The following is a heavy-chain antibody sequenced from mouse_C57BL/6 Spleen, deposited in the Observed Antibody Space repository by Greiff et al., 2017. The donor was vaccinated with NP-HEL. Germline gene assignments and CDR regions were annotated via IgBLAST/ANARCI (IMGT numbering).Heavy chain of an antibody. V-gene: IGHV1-15*01. Sequence: VQLQQSGAELVRPGASVTLSCKASGYTFTDYEMHWVKQTPVHGLEWIGAIDPETGGTAYNQKFKSKATLTVDTSSSTAYMQLSSLTSEDSAVYYCARDYYGSSSFAYWGQGTLVTVSA. J-gene: IGHJ3*01. D-gene: IGHD1-1*01. CDR1: GYTFTDYE. CDR2: IDPETGGT. CDR3: ARDYYGSSSFAY.